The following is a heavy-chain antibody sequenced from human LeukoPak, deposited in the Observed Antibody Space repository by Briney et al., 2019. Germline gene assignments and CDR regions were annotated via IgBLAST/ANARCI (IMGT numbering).Heavy chain of an antibody. V-gene: IGHV4-38-2*02. CDR2: IYHSGST. Sequence: PSETLSLTCTVSGYFISSGYYWGWIRQPPGKGLEWIGSIYHSGSTYYNPSLKSRVTISVDTSKNQFSLKLSSVTAADTAVYYCARGYCSGGSCYSYYYYNYMDVWGKGTTVTVSS. D-gene: IGHD2-15*01. J-gene: IGHJ6*03. CDR3: ARGYCSGGSCYSYYYYNYMDV. CDR1: GYFISSGYY.